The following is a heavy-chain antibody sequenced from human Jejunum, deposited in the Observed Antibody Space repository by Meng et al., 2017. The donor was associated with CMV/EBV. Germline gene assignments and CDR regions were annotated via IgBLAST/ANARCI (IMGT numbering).Heavy chain of an antibody. V-gene: IGHV2-5*01. D-gene: IGHD3-9*01. CDR2: IYWNDDK. J-gene: IGHJ6*02. CDR1: GVSLPTRGEE. CDR3: AHSTTDYFYGRDV. Sequence: GVSLPTRGEEVAWIRQPPGKALELLALIYWNDDKRYSSSLNSRLTITKDTSKNQVALIMTNMDPVDTGTYYCAHSTTDYFYGRDVWGQGTTVTVSS.